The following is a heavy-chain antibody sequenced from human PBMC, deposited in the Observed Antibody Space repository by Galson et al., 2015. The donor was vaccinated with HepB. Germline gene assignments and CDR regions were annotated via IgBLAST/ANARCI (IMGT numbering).Heavy chain of an antibody. J-gene: IGHJ6*03. CDR1: GYTFTSYY. Sequence: SVKVSCKASGYTFTSYYMHWVRQAPGQGLEWMGIINPSGGSTNYAQKFQGRVTITADKSTSTAYMELSSLRSEDTAVYYCARETEYYDFWSGPLRYYYYYMDVWGKGTTVTVSS. V-gene: IGHV1-46*01. CDR2: INPSGGST. D-gene: IGHD3-3*01. CDR3: ARETEYYDFWSGPLRYYYYYMDV.